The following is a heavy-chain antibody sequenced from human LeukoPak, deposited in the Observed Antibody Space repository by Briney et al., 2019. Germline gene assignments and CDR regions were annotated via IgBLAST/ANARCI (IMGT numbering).Heavy chain of an antibody. CDR3: ARTTEGYCRSTSCYDFSYSYYMDV. J-gene: IGHJ6*03. CDR1: GGSISSYY. V-gene: IGHV4-59*01. Sequence: PSETLSLTCTVSGGSISSYYWSWIRQPPGKGLVWIGYIHYSGSTHYNLSLKSRVSISVDTSKNQFSLKLSSVTAADTAVYYCARTTEGYCRSTSCYDFSYSYYMDVWGKGTTVTISS. D-gene: IGHD2-2*01. CDR2: IHYSGST.